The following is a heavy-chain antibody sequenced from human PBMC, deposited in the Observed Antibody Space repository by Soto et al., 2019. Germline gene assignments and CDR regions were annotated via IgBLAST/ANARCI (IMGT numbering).Heavy chain of an antibody. CDR1: GFTFSSYA. CDR3: ARDLEVYSSGCFDY. V-gene: IGHV3-30-3*01. D-gene: IGHD6-19*01. J-gene: IGHJ4*02. Sequence: QVQLVESGGGVVQPGRSLRLSCAASGFTFSSYAMHWVRQAPGKGLEWVAVISYDGTNKYYADSVKGRFTISRDNSKNTLYLQMNSLRAEDTAVYYCARDLEVYSSGCFDYWGQGTLVTVSS. CDR2: ISYDGTNK.